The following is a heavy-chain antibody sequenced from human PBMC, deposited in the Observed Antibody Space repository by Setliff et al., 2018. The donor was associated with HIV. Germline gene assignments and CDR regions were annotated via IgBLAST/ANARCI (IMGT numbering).Heavy chain of an antibody. D-gene: IGHD6-25*01. CDR1: GYSFVDFW. CDR2: IYPGDSDS. V-gene: IGHV5-51*01. CDR3: VRYIGAAAEYIDH. Sequence: GESLKISCHLSGYSFVDFWIGWVRQMPGKGLEWVGFIYPGDSDSRYSPSFRGQVTISADKSTTTAYLDWASLKASDTAMYYCVRYIGAAAEYIDHWGQGTLVTVS. J-gene: IGHJ4*02.